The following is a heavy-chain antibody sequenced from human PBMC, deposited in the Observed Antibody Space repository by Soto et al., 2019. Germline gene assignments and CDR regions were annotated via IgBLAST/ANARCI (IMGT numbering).Heavy chain of an antibody. D-gene: IGHD5-12*01. V-gene: IGHV2-5*02. CDR3: AHKGDGYRGFKY. Sequence: QITLKESGPTLVKPTQTLTLTCTLSGFSLFTSGVGVGWIRQPPGEALDWLALIYWDDDKRYSPILRSRLTITKDTSKNQVVLTVTNMEPVDTATYYCAHKGDGYRGFKYWGQGTLVTVSS. CDR2: IYWDDDK. J-gene: IGHJ4*02. CDR1: GFSLFTSGVG.